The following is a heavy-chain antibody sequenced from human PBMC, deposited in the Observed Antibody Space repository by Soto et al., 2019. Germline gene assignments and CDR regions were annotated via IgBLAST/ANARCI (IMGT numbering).Heavy chain of an antibody. CDR2: IYTSGST. CDR3: ARDRFGNGVYLFNP. J-gene: IGHJ5*02. V-gene: IGHV4-4*07. CDR1: GGSISSYY. D-gene: IGHD2-8*01. Sequence: SETLSLTCTVSGGSISSYYWSWIRQPAGKGLEWIGRIYTSGSTNYNPSLKSRVTMSVDTSKNQFSLKLSSATAADTAVYYCARDRFGNGVYLFNPWGQGALVTVSS.